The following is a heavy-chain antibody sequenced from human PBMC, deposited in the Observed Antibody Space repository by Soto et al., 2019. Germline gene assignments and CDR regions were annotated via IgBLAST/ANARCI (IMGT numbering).Heavy chain of an antibody. CDR3: ARTDPKDAFDI. CDR1: GFTFSSYA. CDR2: ISYDGSNK. Sequence: PGGSLRLSCAASGFTFSSYAMHWVRQAPGKGLEWVAVISYDGSNKYYADSVKGRFTISRDNSKNTLYLQMNSLRAEDTAVYYCARTDPKDAFDIWGQGTMVTVSS. V-gene: IGHV3-30-3*01. J-gene: IGHJ3*02.